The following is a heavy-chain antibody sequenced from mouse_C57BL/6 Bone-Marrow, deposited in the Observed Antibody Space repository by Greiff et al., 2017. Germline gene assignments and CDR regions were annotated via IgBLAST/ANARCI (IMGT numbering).Heavy chain of an antibody. V-gene: IGHV1-26*01. J-gene: IGHJ2*03. Sequence: EVKLQQSGPELVKPGASVKISCKASGYTFTDYYMNWVKQSHGKSLEWIGDINPNNGGTSYNQKLKGKATLTVDKSSSTAYMELRSLTSEDSAVYYCARDYYGSSGYFYYWGQGTSLTVSS. CDR1: GYTFTDYY. CDR2: INPNNGGT. D-gene: IGHD1-1*01. CDR3: ARDYYGSSGYFYY.